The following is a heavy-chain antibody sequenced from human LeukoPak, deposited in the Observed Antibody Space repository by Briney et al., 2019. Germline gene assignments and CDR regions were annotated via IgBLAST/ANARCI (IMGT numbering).Heavy chain of an antibody. Sequence: SETLSLTCNVSGGSISSSSYYWGWIRQPPGKGLEWIGSFYYSGNTYYNPSLKSRVTISVDTSENQFSLKLTSVTAADTAVYYAARSNYDLYYYYYMDVWGKGTTVTVSS. CDR2: FYYSGNT. CDR1: GGSISSSSYY. D-gene: IGHD3-16*01. V-gene: IGHV4-39*07. J-gene: IGHJ6*03. CDR3: ARSNYDLYYYYYMDV.